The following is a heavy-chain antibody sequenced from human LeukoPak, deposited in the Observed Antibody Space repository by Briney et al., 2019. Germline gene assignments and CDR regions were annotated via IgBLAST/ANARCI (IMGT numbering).Heavy chain of an antibody. CDR1: GGSISSSSYY. Sequence: PSETLSLTCTVSGGSISSSSYYSGWIRQPPGKGLERIGRIYYSGSTYYNPSLKSRVTISVDTSKNQFSLKLSSVTAADTAVYYCARHAMGVEMATIFYYYYMDVWGKGTTVTVSS. V-gene: IGHV4-39*01. J-gene: IGHJ6*03. CDR3: ARHAMGVEMATIFYYYYMDV. CDR2: IYYSGST. D-gene: IGHD5-24*01.